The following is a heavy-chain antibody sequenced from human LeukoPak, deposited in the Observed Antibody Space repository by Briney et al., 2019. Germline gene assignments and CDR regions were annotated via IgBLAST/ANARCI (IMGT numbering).Heavy chain of an antibody. J-gene: IGHJ2*01. CDR1: GFTFDDYG. Sequence: GGSLRLSCAASGFTFDDYGMHWVRRGPGKGLEWVSAISGSGGSTYYADSVKGRFTISRDNSKNTLYLQMNSLRAEDTAVYYCAKSYPRPYWYFDLWGRGTLVTVSS. CDR3: AKSYPRPYWYFDL. V-gene: IGHV3-23*01. D-gene: IGHD1-26*01. CDR2: ISGSGGST.